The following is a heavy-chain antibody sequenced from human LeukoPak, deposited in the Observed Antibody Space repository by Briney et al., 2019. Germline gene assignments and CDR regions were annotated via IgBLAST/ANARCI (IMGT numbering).Heavy chain of an antibody. J-gene: IGHJ4*02. Sequence: GGSLRLSCAASGFTFSSYSMNWVRQAPGKGLEWVSYISSSSATIYYSDSMKGRFTISRDNAKNSLYLQMNSLRAEDTAVYYCARDFGRFGQSSAKPDSWGQGTLVTVSS. CDR3: ARDFGRFGQSSAKPDS. D-gene: IGHD3-10*01. CDR2: ISSSSATI. V-gene: IGHV3-48*01. CDR1: GFTFSSYS.